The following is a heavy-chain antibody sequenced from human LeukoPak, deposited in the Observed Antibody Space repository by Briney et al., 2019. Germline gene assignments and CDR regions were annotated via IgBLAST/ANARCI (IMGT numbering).Heavy chain of an antibody. CDR3: ARYCSGGSCSSTDY. CDR2: ISGSGGST. J-gene: IGHJ4*02. D-gene: IGHD2-15*01. Sequence: GGSLRLSCAASGFTFSLYAMSWVRQAPGKGLEWVSGISGSGGSTYYADSVKGRFTISRDNAKNSLYLQMNSLRAEDTAVYYCARYCSGGSCSSTDYWGQGTLVTVSS. V-gene: IGHV3-23*01. CDR1: GFTFSLYA.